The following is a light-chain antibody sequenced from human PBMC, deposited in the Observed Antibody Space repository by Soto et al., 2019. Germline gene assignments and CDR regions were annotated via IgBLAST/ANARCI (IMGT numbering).Light chain of an antibody. CDR3: QQYDSSPRT. V-gene: IGKV3-20*01. Sequence: PGERATLSCRASQSLRSTSLAWYQQKPGQAPRLLISGASTRAADIPDRFSGSGSGTDFTLTIGRLEPEDLAVYYCQQYDSSPRTFGQGTKVDNK. J-gene: IGKJ1*01. CDR1: QSLRSTS. CDR2: GAS.